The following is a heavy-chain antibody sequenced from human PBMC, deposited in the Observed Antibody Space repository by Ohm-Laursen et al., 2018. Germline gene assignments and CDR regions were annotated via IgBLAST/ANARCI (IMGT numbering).Heavy chain of an antibody. CDR3: ARQESSGWYPDY. Sequence: TLSLTCSVSGGSISSYYWTWIRQPPGKGLEWIGYIYYSGSTNYNPSLKSRVTISVDTSKNQFSLKLSSVTAADTAVYYCARQESSGWYPDYWGQGTPVTVSS. D-gene: IGHD6-19*01. CDR1: GGSISSYY. V-gene: IGHV4-59*08. CDR2: IYYSGST. J-gene: IGHJ4*02.